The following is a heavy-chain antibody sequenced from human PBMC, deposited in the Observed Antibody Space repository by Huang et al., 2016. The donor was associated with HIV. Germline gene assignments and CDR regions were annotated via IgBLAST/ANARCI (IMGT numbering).Heavy chain of an antibody. CDR2: INPNSGGT. Sequence: QVQLVQSGAEVKKPGASVKVSCKASGYTFTGYYMHWVRQAHGQGLEWLGWINPNSGGTNYAQTFQGRVTMTRDTSSSTAYLELSRLRSDDTAVYYCAAGVVPAADYYYYYGMDVWGQGTTVTVSS. V-gene: IGHV1-2*02. D-gene: IGHD2-2*01. CDR3: AAGVVPAADYYYYYGMDV. CDR1: GYTFTGYY. J-gene: IGHJ6*02.